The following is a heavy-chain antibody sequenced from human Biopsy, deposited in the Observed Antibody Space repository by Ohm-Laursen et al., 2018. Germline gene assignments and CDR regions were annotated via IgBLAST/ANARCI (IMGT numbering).Heavy chain of an antibody. J-gene: IGHJ6*02. Sequence: SLRLSCAASGFTFSNYAMSWVRQAPGKGLEWVSAISGSAGSTNYADSMKGRFTISRDNSKNTLYLQLNSLRAEDTALYYCAKINPSSIYYYYALDVWGQGTTVTVSS. CDR1: GFTFSNYA. CDR2: ISGSAGST. V-gene: IGHV3-23*01. CDR3: AKINPSSIYYYYALDV.